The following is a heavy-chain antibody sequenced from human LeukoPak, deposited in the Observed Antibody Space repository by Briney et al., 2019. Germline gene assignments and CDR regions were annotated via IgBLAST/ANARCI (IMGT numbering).Heavy chain of an antibody. V-gene: IGHV3-7*01. CDR1: GFTFSSYW. CDR3: ARDYAFWNPTAYNWFDP. Sequence: GGSLRLSCAASGFTFSSYWMSWVRQAPGKGLEWVANIKQDGSEKYYVDSVKSRFTISRDNAKNSLYLQMNSLRAEDTAVYCCARDYAFWNPTAYNWFDPWGQGTLVTVSS. D-gene: IGHD3-3*01. J-gene: IGHJ5*02. CDR2: IKQDGSEK.